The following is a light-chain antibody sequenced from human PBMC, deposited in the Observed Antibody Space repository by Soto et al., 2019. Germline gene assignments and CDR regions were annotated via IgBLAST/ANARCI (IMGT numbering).Light chain of an antibody. CDR2: AAS. J-gene: IGKJ4*01. CDR3: QQLESYPST. Sequence: IQLTHSPSSLSASVGDRFTITRRASLGINRFLAWYTTQPGKAPKILIYAASTLQSGVPSRLAGSGSGTDFTLTISSLQPEDFATYYCQQLESYPSTFGGGTKVDIK. CDR1: LGINRF. V-gene: IGKV1-9*01.